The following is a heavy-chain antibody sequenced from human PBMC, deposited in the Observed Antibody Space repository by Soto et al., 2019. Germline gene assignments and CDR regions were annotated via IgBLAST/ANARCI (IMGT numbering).Heavy chain of an antibody. CDR3: ARHRCDYFGHYWFDP. V-gene: IGHV4-59*08. J-gene: IGHJ5*02. CDR2: IYYSGST. CDR1: GGSISSYY. Sequence: SETLSLTCTVSGGSISSYYWSWIRQPPGKGLEWIGYIYYSGSTNYNPSLKSRVTISVDASKNQFSLKLSSVTAADTAVYYCARHRCDYFGHYWFDPWGQGTRVTVSS. D-gene: IGHD4-17*01.